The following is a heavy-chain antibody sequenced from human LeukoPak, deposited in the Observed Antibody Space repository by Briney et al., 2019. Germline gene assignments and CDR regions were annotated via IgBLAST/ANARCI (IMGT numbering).Heavy chain of an antibody. V-gene: IGHV1-8*01. J-gene: IGHJ4*02. CDR3: ARAAVVTSGSYYFDY. D-gene: IGHD4-23*01. CDR1: GYTFTSYD. CDR2: MNPNSGNT. Sequence: ASVTVSCKASGYTFTSYDINWVRQAPGQGLEWMGWMNPNSGNTGYAQKFQGRVTMTRNTSISTAYMELSSLRSEDTAVYYCARAAVVTSGSYYFDYWGQGTLVTVSS.